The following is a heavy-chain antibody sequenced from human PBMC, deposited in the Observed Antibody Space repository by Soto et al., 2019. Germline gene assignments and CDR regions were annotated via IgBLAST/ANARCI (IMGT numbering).Heavy chain of an antibody. J-gene: IGHJ4*02. CDR2: ISGSGANT. V-gene: IGHV3-23*01. CDR1: GCTVISYA. Sequence: EVQLLQSGGGLVQPGGSLGLSCGASGCTVISYAMSWVRHVPGKGLEWISSISGSGANTWYAGSVQGRFIISRDNSKSTVSLHMSSLRVEDTAIYYCARDRATFDSWGQGTLVTVS. CDR3: ARDRATFDS. D-gene: IGHD1-26*01.